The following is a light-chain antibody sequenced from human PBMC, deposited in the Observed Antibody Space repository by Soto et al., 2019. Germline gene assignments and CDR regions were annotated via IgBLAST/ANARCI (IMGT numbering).Light chain of an antibody. CDR1: SSNIGSNY. V-gene: IGLV1-47*01. CDR2: RTD. Sequence: QSVLTQPPSASGTPGQRVTISCSGSSSNIGSNYVYWYQQLPGTAPKLLIYRTDQRPSGVPDRFSGFTSGASASLAISGLRSEDEADYYCAGWDDSLNGVLFGGGTKLTVL. J-gene: IGLJ2*01. CDR3: AGWDDSLNGVL.